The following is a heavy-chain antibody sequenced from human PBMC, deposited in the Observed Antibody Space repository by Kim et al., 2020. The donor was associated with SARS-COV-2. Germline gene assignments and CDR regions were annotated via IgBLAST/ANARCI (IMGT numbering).Heavy chain of an antibody. CDR2: IYYSGST. D-gene: IGHD3-22*01. J-gene: IGHJ4*02. CDR1: GGSISSSSYY. CDR3: ARGGRDSSGLDY. Sequence: SETLSLTCTVSGGSISSSSYYWGWIRQPPGKGLEWIGSIYYSGSTYYNPSLKSRVTISVDTSKNQFSLKLSSVTAADTAVYYCARGGRDSSGLDYWGQGTLVTVSS. V-gene: IGHV4-39*01.